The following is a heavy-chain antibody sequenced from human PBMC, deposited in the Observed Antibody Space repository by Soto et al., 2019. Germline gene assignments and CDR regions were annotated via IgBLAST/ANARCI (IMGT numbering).Heavy chain of an antibody. D-gene: IGHD5-12*01. J-gene: IGHJ4*02. CDR2: MNASNGNT. Sequence: GASVKVSCKASGYTFTSYDINCVRQATGQRLEWMGWMNASNGNTEYAQKFRGRVTITRDTSASTAYMELSSLRSEDTAVYYCARAGAVDIVATISDWGQGTLVTVSS. V-gene: IGHV1-3*01. CDR3: ARAGAVDIVATISD. CDR1: GYTFTSYD.